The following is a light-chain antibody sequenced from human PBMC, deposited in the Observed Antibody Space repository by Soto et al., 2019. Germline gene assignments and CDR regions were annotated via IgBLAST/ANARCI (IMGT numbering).Light chain of an antibody. CDR2: GNS. Sequence: QSVLTQPPSVSGAPGQRVTISCTGSSSNIGAGYDVHWYQQLPGTAPKLLIYGNSNRPSGVPDRFSGSKSGTSASLAITGLQDEDEADYYCQSYDGSLSALFGGGTKVTVL. CDR3: QSYDGSLSAL. V-gene: IGLV1-40*01. J-gene: IGLJ3*02. CDR1: SSNIGAGYD.